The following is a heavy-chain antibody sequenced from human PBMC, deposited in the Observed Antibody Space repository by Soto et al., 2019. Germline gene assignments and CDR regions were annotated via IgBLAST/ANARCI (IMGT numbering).Heavy chain of an antibody. CDR2: ISSRGNS. CDR1: GDSVRSYF. J-gene: IGHJ6*02. D-gene: IGHD3-22*01. V-gene: IGHV4-59*02. Sequence: QVKLQESGPGLVKPSETLSLTCTVSGDSVRSYFWNWMRQPPGKGLEWSGYISSRGNSNNNPALESRVSIAVDTSKTQLSLTLTSVTAADTAVYYCARDVRGSYYTMDVWGQGTTVTVSS. CDR3: ARDVRGSYYTMDV.